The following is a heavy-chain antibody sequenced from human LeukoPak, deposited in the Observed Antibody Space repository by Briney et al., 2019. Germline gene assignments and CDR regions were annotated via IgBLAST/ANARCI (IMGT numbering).Heavy chain of an antibody. D-gene: IGHD2-2*02. CDR3: ARDGSLCSSTSCYTGLDY. V-gene: IGHV4-61*01. CDR1: GGSVSSGSYY. Sequence: SETLSLTCTVSGGSVSSGSYYWSWIRQPPGKGLEWIGYIYYSGSTNYNPSLKSRVTISVDTSKHQFSLKLSSVTAADTAVYYCARDGSLCSSTSCYTGLDYWGQGTLVTVSS. CDR2: IYYSGST. J-gene: IGHJ4*02.